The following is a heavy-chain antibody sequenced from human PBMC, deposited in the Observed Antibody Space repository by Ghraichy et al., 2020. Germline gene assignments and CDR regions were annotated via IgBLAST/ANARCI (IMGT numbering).Heavy chain of an antibody. D-gene: IGHD6-19*01. J-gene: IGHJ4*02. CDR2: INHSGST. Sequence: SETLSLTCAVYGGSFSGYYWSWIRQPPGKGLEWIGEINHSGSTNYNPSLKSRVTISVDTSKNQFSLKLSSVTAADTAVYYCARLNSGWYVGIDYWGQRTLVSVSS. CDR3: ARLNSGWYVGIDY. V-gene: IGHV4-34*01. CDR1: GGSFSGYY.